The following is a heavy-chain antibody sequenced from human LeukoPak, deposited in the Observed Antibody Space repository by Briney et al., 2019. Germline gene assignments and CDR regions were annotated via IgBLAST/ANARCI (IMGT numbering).Heavy chain of an antibody. J-gene: IGHJ6*04. CDR2: IIPIFCTA. D-gene: IGHD1-14*01. CDR1: GGTFSSYA. V-gene: IGHV1-69*01. Sequence: GASVKVSCKASGGTFSSYAISWVRQAPGQGLEWMGGIIPIFCTANYAQQFQGRVTITADESTSTAYMEPGSLGFEYTARYYRSRKRHRIDVWGKGTTVTVSS. CDR3: SRKRHRIDV.